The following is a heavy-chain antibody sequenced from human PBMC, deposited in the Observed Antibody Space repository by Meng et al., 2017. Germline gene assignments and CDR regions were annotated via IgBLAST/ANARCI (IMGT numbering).Heavy chain of an antibody. V-gene: IGHV1-3*01. CDR1: RYTVTSDA. CDR3: TRVLPATIFGVVMESWFDP. J-gene: IGHJ5*02. Sequence: QGPLVQLGAWVQEPGASVDVSCNAFRYTVTSDAMNWVRHAPGQRREWMGWSNAGNGNTKYSQMFHGRVTITRDASASTAYMELSSLRSEDTAVYYCTRVLPATIFGVVMESWFDPWGQGTLVTVSS. D-gene: IGHD3-3*01. CDR2: SNAGNGNT.